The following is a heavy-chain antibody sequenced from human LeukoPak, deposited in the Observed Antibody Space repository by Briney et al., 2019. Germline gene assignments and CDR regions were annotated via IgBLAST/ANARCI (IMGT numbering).Heavy chain of an antibody. Sequence: PSETLSLTCTVSGGSINSYFWNWIRQPAGKGLEWLGRFYSTGNTRYNPSLMGRVTMSVDTSRNQVSLKLTSVTAADTAVYYCVRGALPPGQEYYYSMDVWGKETTVTVSS. D-gene: IGHD2-2*01. CDR3: VRGALPPGQEYYYSMDV. CDR1: GGSINSYF. CDR2: FYSTGNT. J-gene: IGHJ6*03. V-gene: IGHV4-4*07.